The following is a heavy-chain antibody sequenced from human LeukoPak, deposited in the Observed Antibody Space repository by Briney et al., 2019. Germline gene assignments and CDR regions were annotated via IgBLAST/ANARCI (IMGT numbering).Heavy chain of an antibody. CDR3: ARDNSIHERGWWFDP. J-gene: IGHJ5*02. CDR2: INPRGTST. Sequence: ASVKVSCKASGYSFTSHYMHWVRQAPGQGREWMGLINPRGTSTIYAEKFQGRIIMTRDMSTTTDYMELSSLKSDDTAVYYCARDNSIHERGWWFDPWGQGTLVTVSS. CDR1: GYSFTSHY. D-gene: IGHD4-23*01. V-gene: IGHV1-46*01.